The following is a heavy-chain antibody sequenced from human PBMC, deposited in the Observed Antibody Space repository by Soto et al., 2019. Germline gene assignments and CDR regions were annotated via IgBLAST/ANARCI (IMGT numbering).Heavy chain of an antibody. CDR1: GGSVSSNSAA. Sequence: QTLSLTCATSGGSVSSNSAAWNWIRQSPSRGLDWPGRTYYRSKWANDYAVYVKSRKTINPKQSQNQFSLKLNSVTTEDTAVYYCARGTALLGVWGQGTTVTVSS. CDR2: TYYRSKWAN. J-gene: IGHJ6*02. CDR3: ARGTALLGV. D-gene: IGHD5-18*01. V-gene: IGHV6-1*01.